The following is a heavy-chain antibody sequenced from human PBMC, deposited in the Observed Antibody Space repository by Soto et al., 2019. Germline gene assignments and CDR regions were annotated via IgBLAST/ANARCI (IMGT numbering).Heavy chain of an antibody. CDR1: GGSISSGGYY. J-gene: IGHJ4*02. Sequence: QVQLQESGPGLVKPSQTLSLTCTVSGGSISSGGYYWSWIRQHPGKGLEWIGYIYYSGSTYYNPSLKSRVTLQVVTSKNPFPLRPGSVTAADTAVYYCARGGGPEPTSGTGVVYWGQGTLVTVSS. D-gene: IGHD3-10*01. CDR2: IYYSGST. CDR3: ARGGGPEPTSGTGVVY. V-gene: IGHV4-31*03.